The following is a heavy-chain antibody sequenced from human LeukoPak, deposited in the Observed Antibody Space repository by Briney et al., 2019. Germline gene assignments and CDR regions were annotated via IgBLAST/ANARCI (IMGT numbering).Heavy chain of an antibody. CDR2: IPYDGSIK. Sequence: PGRSLRLSCAASGFTFSSYGMHWVRQAPGKGLEWVAVIPYDGSIKYCADSVKGRFTISRDNSKSTLYLQMNSLRVDDTAVYYCVRGTGGYSYGYAYWGQGTLVTVSS. V-gene: IGHV3-30*03. D-gene: IGHD5-18*01. CDR3: VRGTGGYSYGYAY. J-gene: IGHJ4*02. CDR1: GFTFSSYG.